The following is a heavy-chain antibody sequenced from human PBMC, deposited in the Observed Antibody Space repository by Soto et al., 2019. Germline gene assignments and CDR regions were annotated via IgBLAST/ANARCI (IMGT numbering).Heavy chain of an antibody. CDR1: GGTFSSYA. CDR2: IIPIFGTA. J-gene: IGHJ3*02. D-gene: IGHD3-22*01. Sequence: QVQLVQSGAEVKKPGSSVKVSCKASGGTFSSYAISWVRQAPGQGLEWMGGIIPIFGTANYAQKFQGRVTITADESTSAAYMELSSLRSEDTAVYYCARSRVTYYYDRSAFDIWGQGTMVTVSS. V-gene: IGHV1-69*01. CDR3: ARSRVTYYYDRSAFDI.